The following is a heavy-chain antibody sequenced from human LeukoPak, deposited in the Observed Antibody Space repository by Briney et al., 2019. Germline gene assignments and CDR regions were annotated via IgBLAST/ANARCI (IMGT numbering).Heavy chain of an antibody. CDR1: GGTFSSYA. J-gene: IGHJ4*02. D-gene: IGHD3-16*02. Sequence: SVKVSCKASGGTFSSYAISWVRQAPGQGLEWMGRIIPILGIANYAQKFQGRVTITADKSTSTAYMELSSLRSEDTAVYYCARSVVSTYYFDYWGQGTLVTVSS. CDR3: ARSVVSTYYFDY. V-gene: IGHV1-69*04. CDR2: IIPILGIA.